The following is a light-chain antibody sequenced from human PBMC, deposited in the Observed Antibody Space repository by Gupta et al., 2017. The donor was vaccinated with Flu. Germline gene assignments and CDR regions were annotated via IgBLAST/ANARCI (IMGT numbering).Light chain of an antibody. CDR2: LGS. J-gene: IGKJ5*01. Sequence: DIVMTQSPLSLPVTPGEPASISCRSSQSLLHSNGYNYLDWYLQKPGQSPQLLIYLGSNRASGVPDRVSGSGAGTDFTLKISRVEAVDVGVYDCMQALQTPVTFGQGTRLEIK. V-gene: IGKV2-28*01. CDR3: MQALQTPVT. CDR1: QSLLHSNGYNY.